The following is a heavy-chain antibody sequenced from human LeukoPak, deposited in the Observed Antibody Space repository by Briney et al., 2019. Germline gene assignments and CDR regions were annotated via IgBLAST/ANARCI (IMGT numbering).Heavy chain of an antibody. CDR3: ARRGDSSSSGPFDI. D-gene: IGHD6-6*01. Sequence: GGSLRLSCAASGFSFNNYVMSWVRQAPGKGLEWVSAISGDGARTYYADSVKGRFTISRDNSKNTLDLQMNSLRAEDTAVYYCARRGDSSSSGPFDIWGQGTTVTVSS. J-gene: IGHJ3*02. V-gene: IGHV3-23*01. CDR2: ISGDGART. CDR1: GFSFNNYV.